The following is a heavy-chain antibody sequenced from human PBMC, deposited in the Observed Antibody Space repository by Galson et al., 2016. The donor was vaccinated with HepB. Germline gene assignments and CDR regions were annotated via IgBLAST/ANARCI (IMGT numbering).Heavy chain of an antibody. Sequence: LRLSCAASGFAFDDYAMHWVRQAPGKGLEWVSGISWNSGNIGYVDSVKGRFTISRDNAKKSLFLQMNSLRPEDTALYYCAKPLTLLRGVLASWGQGTLVTVSS. CDR3: AKPLTLLRGVLAS. D-gene: IGHD3-10*01. CDR2: ISWNSGNI. J-gene: IGHJ5*02. V-gene: IGHV3-9*01. CDR1: GFAFDDYA.